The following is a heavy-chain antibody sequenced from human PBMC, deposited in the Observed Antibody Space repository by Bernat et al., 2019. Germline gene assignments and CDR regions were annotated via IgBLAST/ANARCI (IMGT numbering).Heavy chain of an antibody. Sequence: EVQLVESGGGLVQPGGCLRLSCGVSGITFSNYWMSWVRQAPGKGLEWVANINQDGSEKNYEDSVKGRFTISRDNAKNSLYVQMNSLRAEDTAVYYCAREGGSGYSLDYWGQGALVTVSS. CDR1: GITFSNYW. CDR2: INQDGSEK. CDR3: AREGGSGYSLDY. D-gene: IGHD3-22*01. J-gene: IGHJ4*02. V-gene: IGHV3-7*03.